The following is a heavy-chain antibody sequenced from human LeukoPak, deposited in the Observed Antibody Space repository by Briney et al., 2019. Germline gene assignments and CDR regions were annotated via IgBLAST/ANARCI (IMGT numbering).Heavy chain of an antibody. D-gene: IGHD4-23*01. Sequence: ASVKVSCKASGYAFTGYYMHWVRQAPGQGLEWMGWINPNSGGTNYAQKFQGWVTMTRDTSISTAYMELSRLRSDDTAVYYCARDSYGGNLLDAFDIWGQGTMVTVSS. CDR1: GYAFTGYY. V-gene: IGHV1-2*04. J-gene: IGHJ3*02. CDR3: ARDSYGGNLLDAFDI. CDR2: INPNSGGT.